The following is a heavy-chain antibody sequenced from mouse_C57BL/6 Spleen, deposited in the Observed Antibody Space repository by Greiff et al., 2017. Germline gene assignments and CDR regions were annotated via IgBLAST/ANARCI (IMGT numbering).Heavy chain of an antibody. Sequence: LVESGAELVRPGASVTLSSKASGSPFPDYEMHWVKQTPVHGLEWIGAIDPETGCTAYNQKFKGKAILTAEKSSRTAYMELRRLTTEDSAVYYCTRGANWDWFAYWGQGTLVTVSA. CDR2: IDPETGCT. V-gene: IGHV1-15*01. CDR3: TRGANWDWFAY. D-gene: IGHD4-1*01. CDR1: GSPFPDYE. J-gene: IGHJ3*01.